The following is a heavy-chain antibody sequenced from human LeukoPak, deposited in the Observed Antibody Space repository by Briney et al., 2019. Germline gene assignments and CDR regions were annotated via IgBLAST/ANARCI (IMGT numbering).Heavy chain of an antibody. J-gene: IGHJ4*02. CDR1: GYTFTSYG. D-gene: IGHD2-8*01. CDR3: ARDYCTNGERSSRYFDY. V-gene: IGHV1-18*01. Sequence: ASVKVSCKASGYTFTSYGISWVRQAPGQGLEWMGWISPYNGNTNYVQKLQGRLTMTTDTSTSTAYMELRSLSSDDTAVYYCARDYCTNGERSSRYFDYWGQGTLVTVSS. CDR2: ISPYNGNT.